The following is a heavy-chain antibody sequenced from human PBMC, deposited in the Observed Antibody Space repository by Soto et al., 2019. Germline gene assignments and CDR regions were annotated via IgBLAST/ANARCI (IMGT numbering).Heavy chain of an antibody. CDR3: ARGLWLAVAGPLSY. CDR1: GYTFTSYG. D-gene: IGHD6-19*01. CDR2: ISAYNGNT. J-gene: IGHJ4*02. V-gene: IGHV1-18*01. Sequence: ASVKVSCKASGYTFTSYGISWVRRAPGQGLEWMGWISAYNGNTNYAQKLQGRVTMTTDTSTSTAYMELRSLRSDDTAVYYCARGLWLAVAGPLSYWGQGTLVTVSS.